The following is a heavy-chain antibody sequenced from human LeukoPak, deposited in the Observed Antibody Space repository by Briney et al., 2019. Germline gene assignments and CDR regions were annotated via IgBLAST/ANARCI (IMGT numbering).Heavy chain of an antibody. Sequence: GGSLRLSCAASGFTFGSYAIHWVRQAPGKGLEYVSTISSKGDNIFYANSVKGRFTISRDNSKNTVYLQMGSLRAEDMAVYYCGRVRISAARGYMDVWGKGTTVTVSS. D-gene: IGHD6-13*01. CDR2: ISSKGDNI. CDR1: GFTFGSYA. J-gene: IGHJ6*04. CDR3: GRVRISAARGYMDV. V-gene: IGHV3-64*01.